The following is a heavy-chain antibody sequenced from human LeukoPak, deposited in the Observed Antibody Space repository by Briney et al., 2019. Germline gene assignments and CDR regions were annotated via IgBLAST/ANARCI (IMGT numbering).Heavy chain of an antibody. Sequence: SDTLSLTCTASGDSINSYHWSWIRQPPGQGLEWIGYIYYSGSTKYNPSIKSRVTISVDTSKNQFSLKLSSVTAADTAVYYCARSLRGYRFATDYWGQGTLVTVSS. J-gene: IGHJ4*02. CDR1: GDSINSYH. CDR3: ARSLRGYRFATDY. D-gene: IGHD5-18*01. V-gene: IGHV4-59*08. CDR2: IYYSGST.